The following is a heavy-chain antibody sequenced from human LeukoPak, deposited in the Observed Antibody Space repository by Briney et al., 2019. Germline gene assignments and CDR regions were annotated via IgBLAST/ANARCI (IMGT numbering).Heavy chain of an antibody. D-gene: IGHD3-16*01. CDR1: GYTFTGYY. J-gene: IGHJ3*02. Sequence: ASVKVSCTASGYTFTGYYMLWVRQAPGQGLEWVGWINPNSGGTNYAQKFQGWVNMTRDTSISTAYMELSRLRSDDTAVYYCARMGALRDAFDIWGQGTMVTVSS. V-gene: IGHV1-2*04. CDR2: INPNSGGT. CDR3: ARMGALRDAFDI.